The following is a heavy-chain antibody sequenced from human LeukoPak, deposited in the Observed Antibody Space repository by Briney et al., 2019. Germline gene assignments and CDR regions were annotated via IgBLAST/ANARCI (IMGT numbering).Heavy chain of an antibody. V-gene: IGHV3-33*01. CDR1: GFTFSSYG. J-gene: IGHJ4*02. CDR2: IWYDGSNK. CDR3: ARDSSTVTLDY. Sequence: GGSLRLSCAASGFTFSSYGMHWVRQAPGKGLEWVAVIWYDGSNKYYADSVKDRFTISRDNSKNTLYLQMKSLRDEDTAVYYCARDSSTVTLDYWGQGTLVTVSS. D-gene: IGHD4-17*01.